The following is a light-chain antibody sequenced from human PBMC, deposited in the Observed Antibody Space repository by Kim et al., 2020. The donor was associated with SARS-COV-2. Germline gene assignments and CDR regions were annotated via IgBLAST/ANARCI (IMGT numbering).Light chain of an antibody. CDR1: KSNIGANYY. V-gene: IGLV1-40*01. CDR2: GNN. Sequence: GQEVTISCNGDKSNIGANYYVHWYQQLPGRAPKLLIHGNNNRPSGVPDRFSGSKSGTSASLAITGLQAEDEADYYCQSFDTSLTGVFGGGTQLTVL. J-gene: IGLJ3*02. CDR3: QSFDTSLTGV.